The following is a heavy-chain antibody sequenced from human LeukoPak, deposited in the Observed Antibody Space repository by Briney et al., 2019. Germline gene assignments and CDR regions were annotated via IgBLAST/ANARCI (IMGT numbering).Heavy chain of an antibody. CDR3: ARGDYYGSGVNYGMDV. J-gene: IGHJ6*02. CDR2: MNPNSGNT. D-gene: IGHD3-10*01. Sequence: ASVKVSCKASGYTFTSYDINWVRQATGQGLEWMGWMNPNSGNTGYAQKFQGRVTMTRNTSISTAYMELSSLRSEDTAVYYCARGDYYGSGVNYGMDVWGQGTTVTVS. V-gene: IGHV1-8*01. CDR1: GYTFTSYD.